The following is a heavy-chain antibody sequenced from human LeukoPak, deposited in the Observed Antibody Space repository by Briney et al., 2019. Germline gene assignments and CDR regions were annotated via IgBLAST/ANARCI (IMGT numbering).Heavy chain of an antibody. CDR3: ARVGTYYYDSSGYYEEGDY. Sequence: GASVKVSCKASGYTFTGYYMHWVRQAPGQGLEWMGWINPNSGGTNYAQKFQGRVTMARGTSISTAYMELSRLRSDDTAVYYCARVGTYYYDSSGYYEEGDYWGQGTLVTVSS. CDR1: GYTFTGYY. J-gene: IGHJ4*02. D-gene: IGHD3-22*01. CDR2: INPNSGGT. V-gene: IGHV1-2*02.